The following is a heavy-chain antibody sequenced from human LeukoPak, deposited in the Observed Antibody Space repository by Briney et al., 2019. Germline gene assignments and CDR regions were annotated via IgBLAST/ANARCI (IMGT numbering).Heavy chain of an antibody. Sequence: GGSLRLSCAASGFTFSSYGMHWVRQAPGKGLEWVAVIWYDGSNKYYADSVKGRFTISRDNSKNTLYLQMNSPRAEDTAVYYCARHIVVVTAMAWYFDLWGRGTLVTVSS. V-gene: IGHV3-33*01. CDR2: IWYDGSNK. CDR3: ARHIVVVTAMAWYFDL. D-gene: IGHD2-21*02. J-gene: IGHJ2*01. CDR1: GFTFSSYG.